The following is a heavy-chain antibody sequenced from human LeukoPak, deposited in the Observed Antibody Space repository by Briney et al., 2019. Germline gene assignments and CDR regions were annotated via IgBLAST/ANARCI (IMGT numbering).Heavy chain of an antibody. CDR3: ARRSRLGQQPGP. CDR1: GYTFTSYD. CDR2: MNPNSGNT. J-gene: IGHJ5*02. Sequence: ASVKVSCKASGYTFTSYDINWVRQATGQGFEWMGWMNPNSGNTGYAQKFQGRVTMTTDTSTSTAYMELRSLRSDDTAVYYCARRSRLGQQPGPWGQGTLVTVSS. V-gene: IGHV1-8*02. D-gene: IGHD6-13*01.